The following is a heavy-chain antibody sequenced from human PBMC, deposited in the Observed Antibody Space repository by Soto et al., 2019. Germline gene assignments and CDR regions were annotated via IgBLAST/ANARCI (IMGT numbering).Heavy chain of an antibody. CDR1: GGSFSGYY. D-gene: IGHD2-8*01. V-gene: IGHV4-34*01. CDR2: INHSGST. CDR3: ARMECTNGVCSDY. J-gene: IGHJ4*02. Sequence: SETLSLTCAVYGGSFSGYYWSWIRQPPGKGLEWIGEINHSGSTNYNPSLKSRVTISVDTSKNQFSLKLSSVTAADTAVYYCARMECTNGVCSDYWGQGTLVTVSS.